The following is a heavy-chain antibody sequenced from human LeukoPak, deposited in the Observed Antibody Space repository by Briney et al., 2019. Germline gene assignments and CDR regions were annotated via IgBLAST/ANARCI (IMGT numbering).Heavy chain of an antibody. Sequence: SETLSLTCTVSGGSISGYYLNWIRQPPGKGLEWIGYIYTSGSTNYNPSLKSRVTISVDTSKNQFSLKLSSVTAADTAVYYCARLDRNRRNCIFDYWGQGTLVTVSS. V-gene: IGHV4-4*09. CDR3: ARLDRNRRNCIFDY. CDR2: IYTSGST. D-gene: IGHD1-14*01. CDR1: GGSISGYY. J-gene: IGHJ4*02.